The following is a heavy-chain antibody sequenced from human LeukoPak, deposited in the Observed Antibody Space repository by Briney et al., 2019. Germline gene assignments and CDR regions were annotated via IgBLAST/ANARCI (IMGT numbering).Heavy chain of an antibody. D-gene: IGHD1-26*01. CDR2: IYYSGST. CDR1: GGSISSYY. V-gene: IGHV4-59*05. Sequence: SETLSLTCTVSGGSISSYYWSWIRQPPGKGLEWIGSIYYSGSTYYNPSLKSRVTISVDTSKNQFSLKLSSVTAADTAVYYCARDKVVGPSNFDYWGQGTLVTVSS. CDR3: ARDKVVGPSNFDY. J-gene: IGHJ4*02.